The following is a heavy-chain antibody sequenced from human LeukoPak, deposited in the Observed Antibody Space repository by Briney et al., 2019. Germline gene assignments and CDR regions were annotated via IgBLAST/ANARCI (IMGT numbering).Heavy chain of an antibody. D-gene: IGHD5-18*01. CDR3: TTLGRGYRDFDF. Sequence: GGSLRLSCAASGFTLSNAWMSWVRQAPGKGLEWVGRVKSKTDGGTTDYAAPVKGRFTISRDNSKSTLYLQMNSLKTEDTAVYYCTTLGRGYRDFDFWGQGTLVTVSS. J-gene: IGHJ4*02. V-gene: IGHV3-15*01. CDR1: GFTLSNAW. CDR2: VKSKTDGGTT.